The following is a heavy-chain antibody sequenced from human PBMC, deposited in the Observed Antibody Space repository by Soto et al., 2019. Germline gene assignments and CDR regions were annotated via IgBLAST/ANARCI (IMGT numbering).Heavy chain of an antibody. CDR1: GGSIDSYD. D-gene: IGHD5-12*01. V-gene: IGHV4-59*08. CDR2: ISDSGTT. J-gene: IGHJ5*02. CDR3: ARPVESYLLDLVTTAACFDP. Sequence: SETLSLTCTVFGGSIDSYDWSWIRQAPGTGLEWIGHISDSGTTNYNPSLGSRVTISVDTSRKSFSLKLSSVTAADTAVYYFARPVESYLLDLVTTAACFDPWGQGTLVTVSS.